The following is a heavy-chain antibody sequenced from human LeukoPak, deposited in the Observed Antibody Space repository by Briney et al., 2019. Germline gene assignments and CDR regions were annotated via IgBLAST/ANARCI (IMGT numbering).Heavy chain of an antibody. V-gene: IGHV4-39*01. Sequence: SSETLSLTCTVSGDSISSSSSYWGWIRQPPGEGLEWIGSIYYSGSTYYNTSLKSRVTISVDTSKNQFSLKLGSVTAADTAVYYCARVLVKYYYGSGSYGYSGFDPWGQGTLVTVSS. CDR2: IYYSGST. CDR1: GDSISSSSSY. J-gene: IGHJ5*02. D-gene: IGHD3-10*01. CDR3: ARVLVKYYYGSGSYGYSGFDP.